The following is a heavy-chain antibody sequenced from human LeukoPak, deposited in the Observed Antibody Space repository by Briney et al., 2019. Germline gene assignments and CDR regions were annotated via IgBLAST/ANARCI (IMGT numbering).Heavy chain of an antibody. CDR1: GFTFSSYS. CDR3: ARGYCSGGSCYYYMDV. D-gene: IGHD2-15*01. V-gene: IGHV3-21*01. J-gene: IGHJ6*03. CDR2: ISSSSSYI. Sequence: GGSLRLSCAASGFTFSSYSMNWVRQAPGKGLEWVSSISSSSSYIYYADSVKGRFAISRDNAKNSLYLQMNSLGAEDTAVYYCARGYCSGGSCYYYMDVWGKGTTVTVSS.